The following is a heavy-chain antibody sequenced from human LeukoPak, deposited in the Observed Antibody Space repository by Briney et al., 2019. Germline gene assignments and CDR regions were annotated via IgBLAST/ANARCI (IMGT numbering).Heavy chain of an antibody. CDR2: IIPIFGTA. Sequence: SVKVSCKASGGTFSSYAISWVRQAPGQGLEWMGGIIPIFGTANYAQKFQGRVTMTRDTSTSTVYMELSSLRSEDTAVYYCARVYWELLPMGYFQHWGQGTLVTVSS. D-gene: IGHD1-26*01. CDR1: GGTFSSYA. J-gene: IGHJ1*01. CDR3: ARVYWELLPMGYFQH. V-gene: IGHV1-69*05.